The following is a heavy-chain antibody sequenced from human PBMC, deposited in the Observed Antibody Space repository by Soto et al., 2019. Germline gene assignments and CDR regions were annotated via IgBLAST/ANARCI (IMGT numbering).Heavy chain of an antibody. V-gene: IGHV6-1*01. CDR3: ARGSYYSGWV. CDR2: TYYRSKWYS. Sequence: PAQTLSLTCAISGASVSSTSAGWGCIRQSPSRGLEWLGRTYYRSKWYSDYAVSVKSRITINPDTSKNQFSLQLNSVTPEDTAVYYCARGSYYSGWVWGQGTLVTVS. CDR1: GASVSSTSAG. D-gene: IGHD6-19*01. J-gene: IGHJ4*02.